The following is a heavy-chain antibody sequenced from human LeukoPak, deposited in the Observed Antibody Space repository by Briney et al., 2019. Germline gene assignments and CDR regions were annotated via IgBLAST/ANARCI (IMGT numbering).Heavy chain of an antibody. CDR1: GYTFTSYY. D-gene: IGHD5-18*01. V-gene: IGHV1-46*01. J-gene: IGHJ4*02. CDR2: INPSGGST. CDR3: ARDLYPTWIQLLGPFDY. Sequence: ASVKVSCKASGYTFTSYYMHWVRQAPGQGLEWMGIINPSGGSTSYAQKFQGRVTMTRDTSTSTVYMELSNLRSEDTAVYYCARDLYPTWIQLLGPFDYWGQGTLVTVSS.